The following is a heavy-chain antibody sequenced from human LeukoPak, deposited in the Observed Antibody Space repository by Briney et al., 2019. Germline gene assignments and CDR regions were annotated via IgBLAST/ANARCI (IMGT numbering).Heavy chain of an antibody. Sequence: GGSLRLSCAASGFTFSSYSMNWVRQAPGKGLEWVSYISSSSSTIYYADSVKGRFTISRDNAKNSLYLQMNSLGDEDTAVYYCARTRTTVAPYFDYWGQGTLVTVSS. CDR1: GFTFSSYS. V-gene: IGHV3-48*02. CDR3: ARTRTTVAPYFDY. J-gene: IGHJ4*02. D-gene: IGHD4-23*01. CDR2: ISSSSSTI.